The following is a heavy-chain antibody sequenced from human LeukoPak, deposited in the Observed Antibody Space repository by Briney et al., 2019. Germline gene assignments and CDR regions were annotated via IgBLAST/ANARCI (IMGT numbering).Heavy chain of an antibody. CDR2: IYYSGST. D-gene: IGHD2-21*02. CDR3: ARGGGTYCGGDCFHSLFDY. CDR1: GGSISSYY. Sequence: SETLSLTCTVSGGSISSYYWSWIRQPPGKGLEGIGYIYYSGSTNYNPSLKSRVTISVDTSKNQFSLKLSSVTAADTAVYYCARGGGTYCGGDCFHSLFDYWGQGTLVTVSS. J-gene: IGHJ4*02. V-gene: IGHV4-59*01.